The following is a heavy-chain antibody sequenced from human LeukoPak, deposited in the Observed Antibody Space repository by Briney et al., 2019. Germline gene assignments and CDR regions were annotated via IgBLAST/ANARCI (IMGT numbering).Heavy chain of an antibody. CDR2: FYSGDTT. CDR1: GFTVSSTY. Sequence: PGGSLRLSCAASGFTVSSTYMSWVRQAPGKGLEWVSVFYSGDTTYYANSVKGRFTISRDSSKNMLYLQMGSLRPEDTALYYCAGGSADALDFWGEGTMVTVSS. CDR3: AGGSADALDF. J-gene: IGHJ3*01. V-gene: IGHV3-66*01.